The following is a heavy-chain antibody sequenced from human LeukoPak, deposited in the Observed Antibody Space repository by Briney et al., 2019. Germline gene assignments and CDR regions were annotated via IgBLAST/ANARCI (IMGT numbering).Heavy chain of an antibody. Sequence: KASETLSLTCSVSGYSISSGYYWGWIRQPPGKGLEWIANIHHTGSIYFNPSLRSRVTISVDTSRNQISLKLNSVTAADTALYNCARGRGATPLNWGQGTLVTVSS. CDR2: IHHTGSI. V-gene: IGHV4-38-2*02. CDR1: GYSISSGYY. D-gene: IGHD3-10*01. J-gene: IGHJ4*02. CDR3: ARGRGATPLN.